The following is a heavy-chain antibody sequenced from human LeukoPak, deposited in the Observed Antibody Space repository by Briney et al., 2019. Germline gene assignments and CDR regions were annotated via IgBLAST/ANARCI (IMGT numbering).Heavy chain of an antibody. V-gene: IGHV1-69*10. CDR1: GGTFSSYA. J-gene: IGHJ4*02. D-gene: IGHD3-10*01. CDR3: ARGHGSGSLYYFDY. CDR2: IIPILGTA. Sequence: SVKVSCKASGGTFSSYAISWVRQAPGQGLEWMGGIIPILGTANYAQKFQGRVTITADKSTSTAYMELSSLRSEDTAVYYCARGHGSGSLYYFDYWGQGTLVTVSS.